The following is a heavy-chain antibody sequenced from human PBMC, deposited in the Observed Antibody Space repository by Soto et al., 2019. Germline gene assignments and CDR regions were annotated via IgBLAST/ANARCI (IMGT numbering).Heavy chain of an antibody. CDR3: AKETTIFGVVIRGDFDY. V-gene: IGHV3-30*18. CDR2: ISYDGSNK. Sequence: VAVISYDGSNKYYADSVKGRFTISRDNSKNTLYLQMNSLRAEDTAVYYCAKETTIFGVVIRGDFDYWGQGTLVTVSS. D-gene: IGHD3-3*01. J-gene: IGHJ4*02.